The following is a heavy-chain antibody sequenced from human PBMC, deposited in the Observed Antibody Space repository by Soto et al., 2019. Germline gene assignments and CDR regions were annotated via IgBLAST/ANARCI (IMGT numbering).Heavy chain of an antibody. CDR1: GGSISSSNW. CDR3: PRRAFGELVRGCYGVDV. V-gene: IGHV4-4*02. CDR2: IYHSGST. Sequence: SETLCLTCAVSGGSISSSNWWSLVRQLPGKGLEWLGEIYHSGSTNYTPSLKCRVTISVDKSKNQFSLKLSSVTAADTAVHYFPRRAFGELVRGCYGVDVWEEGCTVTVS. J-gene: IGHJ6*01. D-gene: IGHD3-10*01.